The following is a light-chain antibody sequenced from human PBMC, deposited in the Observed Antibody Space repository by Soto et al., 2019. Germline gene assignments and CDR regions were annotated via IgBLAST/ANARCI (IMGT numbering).Light chain of an antibody. J-gene: IGLJ1*01. Sequence: QSVLXQPASVSGSPVQSITISCTGTSSDVGGYNYVSWYQQHPVKAPKLMIYDVTNRPSGVSDCFSGSKSGNTASPTISGLQAEDEADYYCSSYTSSSSPYVFGTGTKVIVL. CDR1: SSDVGGYNY. CDR2: DVT. CDR3: SSYTSSSSPYV. V-gene: IGLV2-14*01.